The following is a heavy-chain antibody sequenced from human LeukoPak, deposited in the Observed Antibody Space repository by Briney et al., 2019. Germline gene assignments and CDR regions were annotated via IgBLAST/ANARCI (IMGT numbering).Heavy chain of an antibody. J-gene: IGHJ6*03. D-gene: IGHD2-8*02. CDR2: INHSGST. Sequence: SETLSLTCAVYGGSFSGYYWSWIRQPPGKGLEWIGEINHSGSTNYNPSLKSRVTISVDTSKNQFSLKLSSVTAADTAVYYCARGALGFTVSYYYYMDVWGKGTTVTISS. CDR1: GGSFSGYY. CDR3: ARGALGFTVSYYYYMDV. V-gene: IGHV4-34*01.